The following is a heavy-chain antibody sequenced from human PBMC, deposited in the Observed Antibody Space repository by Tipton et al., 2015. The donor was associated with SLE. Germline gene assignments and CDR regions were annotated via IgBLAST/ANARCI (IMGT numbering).Heavy chain of an antibody. CDR2: IYYSGST. CDR3: ATDYDSSGYYYGY. D-gene: IGHD3-22*01. V-gene: IGHV4-59*11. CDR1: GGSISSHY. J-gene: IGHJ4*02. Sequence: TLSLTCTVSGGSISSHYWSWIRQPPGKGLEWIGYIYYSGSTNYNPSLKSRVTISVDTSKNQFSLKLSSVTAADTAVYYCATDYDSSGYYYGYWGQGTLVTVSS.